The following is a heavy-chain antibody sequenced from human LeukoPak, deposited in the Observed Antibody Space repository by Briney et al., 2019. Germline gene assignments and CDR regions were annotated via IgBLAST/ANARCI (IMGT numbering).Heavy chain of an antibody. J-gene: IGHJ6*03. CDR3: ARLSLYSSSWYPYYMDV. Sequence: SETLSLTCTVSGGSISSYYWSWIRQPPGKGLEWIGYIYYSGSTNYNPSLKSRVTISVDTSKNQFSLKLSSVIAADTAVYYCARLSLYSSSWYPYYMDVWGKGTTVTVSS. CDR1: GGSISSYY. D-gene: IGHD6-13*01. CDR2: IYYSGST. V-gene: IGHV4-59*01.